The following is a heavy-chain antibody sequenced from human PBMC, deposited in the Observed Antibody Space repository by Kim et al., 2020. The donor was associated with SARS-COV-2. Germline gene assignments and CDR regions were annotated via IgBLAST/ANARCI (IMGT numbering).Heavy chain of an antibody. Sequence: GGSLRLSCATSGFTFSTNAMHWVRQAPGKGLEWVAGIGGDTKTYYAASVNGRFTISSDFSKNTLFLQMSSLRVDDTALYYCAKDTWGFAGNDHWGQGTLVTVSS. CDR1: GFTFSTNA. D-gene: IGHD3-16*01. CDR2: IGGDTKT. CDR3: AKDTWGFAGNDH. V-gene: IGHV3-23*01. J-gene: IGHJ4*02.